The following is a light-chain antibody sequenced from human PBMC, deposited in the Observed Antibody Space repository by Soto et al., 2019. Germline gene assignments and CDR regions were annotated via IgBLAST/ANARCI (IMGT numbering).Light chain of an antibody. CDR1: QSVSSSY. V-gene: IGKV3-20*01. Sequence: EIGLTQSPGTLSFAPGERATLSCRASQSVSSSYLAWYQQKPGQAPRVLVYGASSRAAGIPDRFSGSGSGTDFTITISRLEPEDVAVYYCQQYDTSPMYTFGQGTTLEI. CDR2: GAS. CDR3: QQYDTSPMYT. J-gene: IGKJ2*01.